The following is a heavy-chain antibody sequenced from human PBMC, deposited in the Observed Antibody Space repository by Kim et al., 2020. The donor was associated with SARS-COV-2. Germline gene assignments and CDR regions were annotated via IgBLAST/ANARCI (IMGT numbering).Heavy chain of an antibody. CDR3: AKREGGYNPGD. CDR2: ISYDGSSK. J-gene: IGHJ4*02. D-gene: IGHD5-12*01. V-gene: IGHV3-30*18. Sequence: GGSLRLSCAASGFTFSSFGMHWVRQAPGKGLEWVAVISYDGSSKTYADSVRGRFTISRDNSKNTVYLQMNSLTSEDTAVYYCAKREGGYNPGDWGQGTLVTVTS. CDR1: GFTFSSFG.